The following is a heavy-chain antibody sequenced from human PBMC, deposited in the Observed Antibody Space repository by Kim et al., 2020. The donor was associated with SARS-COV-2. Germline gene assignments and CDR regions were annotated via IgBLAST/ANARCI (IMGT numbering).Heavy chain of an antibody. Sequence: GGSLRLSCAASGFTFSTYSMNWVRQAPGKGLEWVSYISRSSVTIYYANSVKGRFTISRDNAKNSLYLQMNSLRAEDTAVYYCARDQDVTTGRTWPYWGQGTLVTVPP. CDR1: GFTFSTYS. D-gene: IGHD1-1*01. V-gene: IGHV3-48*04. CDR2: ISRSSVTI. J-gene: IGHJ4*02. CDR3: ARDQDVTTGRTWPY.